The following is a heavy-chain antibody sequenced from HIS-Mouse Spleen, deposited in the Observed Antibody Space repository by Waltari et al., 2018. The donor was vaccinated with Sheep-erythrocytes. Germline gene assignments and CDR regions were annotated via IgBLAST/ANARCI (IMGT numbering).Heavy chain of an antibody. CDR3: ARTPRDYDFWSGYYFYYYGMDV. Sequence: QVTLRESGPALVKPTQTLTLTCTFSGFSLSTSGMCVSWIRQPPGKALEWLALIDWDDDKYYSTSLKTRLTISKDTSKTHVVLTMTNMDPVDTATYYCARTPRDYDFWSGYYFYYYGMDVWGQGTTVTVSS. D-gene: IGHD3-3*01. J-gene: IGHJ6*02. CDR1: GFSLSTSGMC. V-gene: IGHV2-70*01. CDR2: IDWDDDK.